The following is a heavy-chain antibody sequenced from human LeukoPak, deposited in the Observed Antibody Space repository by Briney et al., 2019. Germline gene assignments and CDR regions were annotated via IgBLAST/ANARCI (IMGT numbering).Heavy chain of an antibody. J-gene: IGHJ4*02. CDR3: ARWGGIYDFWSGYYTNFDY. V-gene: IGHV1-2*02. Sequence: ASVKVSCKASGYTFTGYYMHWVRHAPGQGLEWMGWINPNSGGTNYAQKFQGRVTMTRDTSISTAYMELSRLRSDDTAVYYCARWGGIYDFWSGYYTNFDYWGQGTLVTVSS. CDR2: INPNSGGT. CDR1: GYTFTGYY. D-gene: IGHD3-3*01.